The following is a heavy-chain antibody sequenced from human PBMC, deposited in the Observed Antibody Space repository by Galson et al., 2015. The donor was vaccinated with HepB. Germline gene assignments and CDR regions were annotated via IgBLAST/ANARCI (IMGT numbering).Heavy chain of an antibody. Sequence: LSLTCTVSGDSVSSSNWWTWVRQSPGKGLEWIGEIYHSGRTNYKPSLKSRVTMSVDKSKNQFSLKLTSMAAADTAVYYCARDGGYSDSAGYYFDYWGQGILVTVSS. CDR3: ARDGGYSDSAGYYFDY. J-gene: IGHJ4*02. D-gene: IGHD3-22*01. V-gene: IGHV4-4*02. CDR2: IYHSGRT. CDR1: GDSVSSSNW.